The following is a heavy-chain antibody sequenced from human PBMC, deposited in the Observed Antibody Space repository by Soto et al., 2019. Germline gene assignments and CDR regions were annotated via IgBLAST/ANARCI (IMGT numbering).Heavy chain of an antibody. Sequence: QAPLVQSGAEMKKPGASVKVSCKASGYTLSNYGISWVRQAPGQGLEWMGWSSTYNGNTKYAKKFQGRVTMTTDTSKSTAYMELRSLRSDDTAVYYCVRDHHDFSSDYHYYHMDVWGKGTTVTVSS. CDR1: GYTLSNYG. J-gene: IGHJ6*03. D-gene: IGHD3-3*01. CDR3: VRDHHDFSSDYHYYHMDV. V-gene: IGHV1-18*01. CDR2: SSTYNGNT.